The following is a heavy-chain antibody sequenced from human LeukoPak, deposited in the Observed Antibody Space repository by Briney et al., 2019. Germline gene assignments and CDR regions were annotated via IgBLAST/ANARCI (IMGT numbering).Heavy chain of an antibody. CDR2: INPNSGGT. J-gene: IGHJ4*02. V-gene: IGHV1-2*02. CDR3: ATARGVPSSDFDY. CDR1: GYTFTGYY. Sequence: ASVKVSCKASGYTFTGYYMHWVRQAPGQGLEWMGWINPNSGGTNYAQKFQGRVTMTEDTSTDTAYMELSSLRSEDTAVYYCATARGVPSSDFDYWGQGTLVTVSS. D-gene: IGHD3-10*01.